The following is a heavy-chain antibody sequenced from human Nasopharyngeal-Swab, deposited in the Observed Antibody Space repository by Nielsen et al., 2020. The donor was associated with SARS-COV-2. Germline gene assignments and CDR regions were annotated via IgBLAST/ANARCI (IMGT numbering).Heavy chain of an antibody. Sequence: SVKVSCKASGGTFSSYAISWVRQAPGQGLEWMGGIIPIFGTANYAQKFQGRVTITADESTSTAYMELSSLRSGDTAVYYCARGVVTDYYYYYMDVWGKGTTVTVSS. D-gene: IGHD3-3*01. CDR3: ARGVVTDYYYYYMDV. V-gene: IGHV1-69*13. J-gene: IGHJ6*03. CDR1: GGTFSSYA. CDR2: IIPIFGTA.